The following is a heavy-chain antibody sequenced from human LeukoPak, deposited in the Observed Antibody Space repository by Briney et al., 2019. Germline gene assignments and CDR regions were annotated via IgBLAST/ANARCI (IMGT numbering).Heavy chain of an antibody. V-gene: IGHV3-23*01. Sequence: GGSLRLSCAASGFTFSSYAMSWVRQAPGKGLEWVSAISGSGGSTYYADSVEGRFTISRDNSKNTLYLQMNSLRAEDTAVYYCARDGGGYDSSGYYYWYFDLWGRGTLVTVSS. D-gene: IGHD3-22*01. CDR2: ISGSGGST. CDR3: ARDGGGYDSSGYYYWYFDL. CDR1: GFTFSSYA. J-gene: IGHJ2*01.